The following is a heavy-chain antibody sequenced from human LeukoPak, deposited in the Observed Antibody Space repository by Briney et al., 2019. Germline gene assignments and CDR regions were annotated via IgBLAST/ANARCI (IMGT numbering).Heavy chain of an antibody. J-gene: IGHJ3*02. CDR3: ASFPDVWGSFGAFDI. V-gene: IGHV4-34*01. Sequence: SETLSLTCAVYGGSFSGYYWSWIRQPPGKGLEWIGEINHSGSTNYNPSLKSRVTISVDTSRNQFSLKLSSVTAADTAVYYCASFPDVWGSFGAFDIWGQGTMVTVYS. D-gene: IGHD3-16*01. CDR2: INHSGST. CDR1: GGSFSGYY.